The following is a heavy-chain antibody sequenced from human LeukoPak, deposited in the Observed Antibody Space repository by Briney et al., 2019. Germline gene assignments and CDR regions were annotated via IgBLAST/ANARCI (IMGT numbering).Heavy chain of an antibody. D-gene: IGHD3-22*01. J-gene: IGHJ4*02. V-gene: IGHV3-23*01. CDR1: GFTFSSYA. Sequence: GSLRLSCAASGFTFSSYAMSWVRQAPGKGLEWVSAISGSGGATYYADSVKGRFTISRDNSKNTLYLQMNSLRAEDTAVYYCAKVSFDGSGYLVRPRYYFDYWGQGTLVTVSS. CDR2: ISGSGGAT. CDR3: AKVSFDGSGYLVRPRYYFDY.